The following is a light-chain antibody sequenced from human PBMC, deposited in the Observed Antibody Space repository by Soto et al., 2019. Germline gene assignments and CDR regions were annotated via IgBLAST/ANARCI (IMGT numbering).Light chain of an antibody. Sequence: DIPMTQSPSSLSASVGDTVTITCWASQSVSTWLAWYQQKPGKAPKLLIYDASKLESGVPSRFSGSGSGTELTLTISGLQAEDSATYYCQQYNSYSPTFGQGTTVEV. J-gene: IGKJ1*01. CDR1: QSVSTW. CDR2: DAS. CDR3: QQYNSYSPT. V-gene: IGKV1-5*01.